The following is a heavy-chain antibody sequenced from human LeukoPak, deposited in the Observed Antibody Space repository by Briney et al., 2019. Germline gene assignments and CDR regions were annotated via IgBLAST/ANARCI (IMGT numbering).Heavy chain of an antibody. CDR1: RFTFSSYA. D-gene: IGHD2-8*02. CDR2: ISGSGGST. V-gene: IGHV3-23*01. J-gene: IGHJ4*02. Sequence: GGSLRLSCAASRFTFSSYAMSWVRQAPGKGLEWVSAISGSGGSTYYADSVKGRFTISRDNSKNTLYLQMNSLRAEDTAVYYCAPGGRTGGVLLSGYWGQGTLVTVSS. CDR3: APGGRTGGVLLSGY.